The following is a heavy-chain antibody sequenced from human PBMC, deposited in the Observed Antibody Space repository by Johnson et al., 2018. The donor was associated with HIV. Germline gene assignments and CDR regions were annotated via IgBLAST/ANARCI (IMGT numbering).Heavy chain of an antibody. Sequence: VQLVESGGGLVQPGGSLRLSWSASGITFSSYAMSWVRQAPGKGLEWVSVIYSGGRTYHADSVKGRFTLSRDNANNTLYLHMNSLRAEDTAVYYCAREVDGFDIWGQGTMVTVSS. J-gene: IGHJ3*02. V-gene: IGHV3-66*01. CDR3: AREVDGFDI. CDR2: IYSGGRT. CDR1: GITFSSYA.